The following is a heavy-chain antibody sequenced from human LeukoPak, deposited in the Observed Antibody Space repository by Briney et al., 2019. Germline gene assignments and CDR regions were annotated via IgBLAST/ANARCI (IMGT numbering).Heavy chain of an antibody. J-gene: IGHJ4*02. CDR2: IYYSGST. CDR1: GGSISSYY. D-gene: IGHD4-23*01. Sequence: SETLSLTCTVSGGSISSYYWSWIRQPPGKGLEWIGYIYYSGSTYYNPSLKSRVTISVDTSKNQFSLKLSSVTAADTAVYYCARWDYWGQGTLVTVSS. CDR3: ARWDY. V-gene: IGHV4-59*12.